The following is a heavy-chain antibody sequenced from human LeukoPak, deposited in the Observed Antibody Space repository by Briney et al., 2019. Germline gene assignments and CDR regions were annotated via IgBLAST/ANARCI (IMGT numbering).Heavy chain of an antibody. V-gene: IGHV3-11*01. J-gene: IGHJ6*02. CDR1: GFTFSDFY. CDR3: ARVRQPSRYDGLDV. D-gene: IGHD2-2*01. CDR2: ISNSGSTM. Sequence: GGSLRLSCAASGFTFSDFYVGWIRQAPGKGLEWVSYISNSGSTMYYADSVKGRFTISRDNARYSLYLQMDSLRVEDTAVYYCARVRQPSRYDGLDVWGQGTTVTVSS.